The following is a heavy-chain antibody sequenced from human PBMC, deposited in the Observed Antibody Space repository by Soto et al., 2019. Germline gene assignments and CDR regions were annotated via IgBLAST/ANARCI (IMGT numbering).Heavy chain of an antibody. Sequence: QVQLVKSGAEVKKPGSSVKVSCKASGGTFRSYAISWVRQAPGQGLEWMGGIIPIFGTANYAQKFQGRVTITVDKSTSTAYMELSSLRSEDTAVYYCARSVAVAGPWYFDLWGRGTLVTVSS. CDR2: IIPIFGTA. D-gene: IGHD6-19*01. J-gene: IGHJ2*01. V-gene: IGHV1-69*06. CDR1: GGTFRSYA. CDR3: ARSVAVAGPWYFDL.